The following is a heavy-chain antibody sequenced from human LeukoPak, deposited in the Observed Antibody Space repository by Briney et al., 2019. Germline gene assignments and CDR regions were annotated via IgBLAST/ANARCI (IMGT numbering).Heavy chain of an antibody. Sequence: GGSLRLSCSASGFTFSSYEMNWVRQAPGKGLEWVSYISSSGGTIYYADSVKGRFTISRDNAMNSLYLQMNSLRAEDTAVYYCARDLSYCTITSCSYYYYGMDVWGQGTTVTVSS. CDR3: ARDLSYCTITSCSYYYYGMDV. J-gene: IGHJ6*02. D-gene: IGHD2-2*01. CDR2: ISSSGGTI. CDR1: GFTFSSYE. V-gene: IGHV3-48*03.